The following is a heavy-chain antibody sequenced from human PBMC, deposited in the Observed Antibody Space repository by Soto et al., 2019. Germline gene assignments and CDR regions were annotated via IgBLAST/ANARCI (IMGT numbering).Heavy chain of an antibody. CDR1: GYTFTSYG. Sequence: ASVKVSCKASGYTFTSYGISWVRQAPGQGLEWMGWISAYNGNTNYAQKLQGRVTMTTDTSTSTAYMELRSLRSDDTAMYYCARQRFTGEGFDDTSCYFDFWGQGTQVTVSS. CDR2: ISAYNGNT. CDR3: ARQRFTGEGFDDTSCYFDF. J-gene: IGHJ4*02. V-gene: IGHV1-18*01. D-gene: IGHD3-22*01.